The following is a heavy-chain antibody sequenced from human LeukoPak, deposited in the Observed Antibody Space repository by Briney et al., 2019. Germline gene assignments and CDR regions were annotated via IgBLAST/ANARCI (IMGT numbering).Heavy chain of an antibody. V-gene: IGHV1-46*01. CDR1: GYTFTNYY. CDR2: INPSGGST. J-gene: IGHJ6*02. CDR3: ARIPIAAAGSPNYYYYGMDV. Sequence: ASVKVSCKASGYTFTNYYMNWVRQAPGQGLEWMGIINPSGGSTSYAQKFQGRVTMTRDTSTSTVYMELSSLRSEDTAVYYCARIPIAAAGSPNYYYYGMDVWGQGTTVTVSS. D-gene: IGHD6-13*01.